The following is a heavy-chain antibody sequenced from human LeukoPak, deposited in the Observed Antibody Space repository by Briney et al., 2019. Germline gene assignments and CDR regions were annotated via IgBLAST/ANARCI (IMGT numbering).Heavy chain of an antibody. CDR2: IKQDGNEK. CDR1: GFSFSTYW. Sequence: GGSLRLSCAASGFSFSTYWMSWVRQAPGKGLEWVANIKQDGNEKYYADSVKGRFTISRDNAKNSLDLQMNSLRGADTAVYYCARDTLGEGEDANYAVYYFDYWGPGSVVTVSS. D-gene: IGHD4/OR15-4a*01. J-gene: IGHJ4*02. V-gene: IGHV3-7*01. CDR3: ARDTLGEGEDANYAVYYFDY.